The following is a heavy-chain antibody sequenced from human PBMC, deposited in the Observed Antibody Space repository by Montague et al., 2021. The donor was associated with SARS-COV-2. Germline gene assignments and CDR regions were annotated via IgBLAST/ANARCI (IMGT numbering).Heavy chain of an antibody. V-gene: IGHV4-34*01. Sequence: SETLSLTCAVYGGSFSGYYWSWIRQPPGKGLEWIGEINHSGSTKYNPSLKSRVSMSVAKSWNQFSLRLTSVTAADTAFYYCARRGCGRSDLAYWGQGTLVTVSS. D-gene: IGHD1-26*01. J-gene: IGHJ4*02. CDR1: GGSFSGYY. CDR2: INHSGST. CDR3: ARRGCGRSDLAY.